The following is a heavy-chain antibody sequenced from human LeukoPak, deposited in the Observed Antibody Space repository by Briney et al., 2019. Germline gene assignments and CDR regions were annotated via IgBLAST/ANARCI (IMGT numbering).Heavy chain of an antibody. CDR3: ASLRVLPNPYYYYYYMDV. Sequence: SETLSLTCSVSGASMHNHYWSWILQPPGKGLEWIGYIYYSGSTNYNPSLKSRVTISVDTSKNQFSLKLSSVTAADTAVYYCASLRVLPNPYYYYYYMDVWGKGTTVTVSS. J-gene: IGHJ6*03. V-gene: IGHV4-59*11. CDR2: IYYSGST. D-gene: IGHD1-14*01. CDR1: GASMHNHY.